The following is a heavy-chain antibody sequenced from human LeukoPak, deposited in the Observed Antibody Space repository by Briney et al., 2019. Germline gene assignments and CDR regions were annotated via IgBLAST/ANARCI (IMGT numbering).Heavy chain of an antibody. J-gene: IGHJ4*02. CDR1: GYTFANHW. V-gene: IGHV5-51*01. CDR3: ARRHAICTGGTCKSYYFDS. Sequence: GESLQISCKGSGYTFANHWIAWVRQMPGKGLEWMGMVHPGDSDTRYSPSFQGQVTVSVDKSISAAYLEWGFLKASDTAMYYCARRHAICTGGTCKSYYFDSWGQGTLVTVSS. D-gene: IGHD2-15*01. CDR2: VHPGDSDT.